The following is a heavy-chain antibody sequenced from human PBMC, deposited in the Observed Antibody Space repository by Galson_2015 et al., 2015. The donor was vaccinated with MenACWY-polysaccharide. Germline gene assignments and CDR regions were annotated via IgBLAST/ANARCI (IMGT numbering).Heavy chain of an antibody. Sequence: ETLSLTCTVSGGSISSYRWTWIRQPPGKGLEWIGYIYYTGTTKYNPSLTSRVTISVDTSKKYFSLKLSSVTTADTSVYYCAGLMAGSPFGWFDPWGQGTLVTVSS. CDR1: GGSISSYR. J-gene: IGHJ5*02. CDR3: AGLMAGSPFGWFDP. D-gene: IGHD6-19*01. CDR2: IYYTGTT. V-gene: IGHV4-59*01.